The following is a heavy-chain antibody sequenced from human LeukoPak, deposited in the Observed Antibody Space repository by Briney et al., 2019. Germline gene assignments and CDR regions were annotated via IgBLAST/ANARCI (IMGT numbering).Heavy chain of an antibody. V-gene: IGHV4-59*01. CDR1: GGSISSYY. D-gene: IGHD3-10*01. J-gene: IGHJ4*02. CDR2: IYYSGST. CDR3: ARHHGYGSGSYFDY. Sequence: KPSETLSLTCTVSGGSISSYYWSWIRQPPGKGLEWIGYIYYSGSTNYNPSPKSRVTISVDTSKNQFSLKLSSVTAANTAVYYCARHHGYGSGSYFDYWGQGTLVTVSS.